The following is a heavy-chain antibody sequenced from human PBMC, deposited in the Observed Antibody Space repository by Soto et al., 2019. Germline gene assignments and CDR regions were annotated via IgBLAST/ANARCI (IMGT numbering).Heavy chain of an antibody. Sequence: SETLSLTCTVSGGSFSSGAYHWSWVRQHPGQGLEWIASISYRGITYSNPSLKSRLSMSVDTSKNQFSLNLTSVTAADTAVYYCTRGPRPISTGTGAYWGQGTQVTVSS. CDR2: ISYRGIT. CDR1: GGSFSSGAYH. J-gene: IGHJ4*02. D-gene: IGHD3-10*01. CDR3: TRGPRPISTGTGAY. V-gene: IGHV4-31*03.